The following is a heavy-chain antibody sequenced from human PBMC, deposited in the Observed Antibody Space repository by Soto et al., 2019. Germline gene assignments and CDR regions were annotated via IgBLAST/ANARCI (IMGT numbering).Heavy chain of an antibody. J-gene: IGHJ4*02. Sequence: QVQLVQSGTEMKRPGSSVKVSCETSGGTFSNSTFNWVRQAPGQGLEWMGWIIPVLNITNYAQKFQGRINIAADKATSTAYLELSSLRSEDTAIYFCAKAPTASAAFLCWGQGTLVTVSS. D-gene: IGHD2-2*01. CDR1: GGTFSNST. V-gene: IGHV1-69*02. CDR3: AKAPTASAAFLC. CDR2: IIPVLNIT.